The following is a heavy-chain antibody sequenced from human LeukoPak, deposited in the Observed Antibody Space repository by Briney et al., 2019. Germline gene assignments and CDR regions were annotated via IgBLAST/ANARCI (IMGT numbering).Heavy chain of an antibody. Sequence: SETLSLTCTVSGGSITSYYWSWIRQPPGKGLEWIGYIYSTGSTNYNPSLKSRVTISVDRTKNQFSLKLISVTAADTAVYYCARLPATVTPLDYWGQGNLVTVSS. J-gene: IGHJ4*02. CDR3: ARLPATVTPLDY. D-gene: IGHD6-13*01. CDR1: GGSITSYY. CDR2: IYSTGST. V-gene: IGHV4-59*08.